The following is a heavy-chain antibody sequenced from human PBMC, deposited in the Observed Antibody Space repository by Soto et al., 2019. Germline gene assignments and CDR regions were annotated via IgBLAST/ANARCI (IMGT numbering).Heavy chain of an antibody. CDR1: GGSFSGYY. D-gene: IGHD3-10*01. V-gene: IGHV4-34*01. CDR2: INHSGST. Sequence: PSETLSLTCAVYGGSFSGYYWSWIRQPPGKGLEWIGEINHSGSTNYNPSLKSRVTISVDTSKNQFSLKLSSVTAADTAVYYCARGRPVLLWFGEPRIDYWGQGTLVTVPQ. J-gene: IGHJ4*02. CDR3: ARGRPVLLWFGEPRIDY.